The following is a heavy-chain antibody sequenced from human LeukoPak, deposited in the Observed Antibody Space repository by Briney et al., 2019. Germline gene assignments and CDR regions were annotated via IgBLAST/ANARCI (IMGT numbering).Heavy chain of an antibody. CDR3: ARANYYDSSGYPVPFDP. V-gene: IGHV3-20*04. J-gene: IGHJ5*02. CDR1: GFTFDDYV. Sequence: GGSLRLSCAASGFTFDDYVMSWVRQAPGKGLEWVSGINWNGGSTGYADSVKGRFNISRHNAKNSLYLQMNSLRAEDTALYYCARANYYDSSGYPVPFDPWGQGTLVTVSS. D-gene: IGHD3-22*01. CDR2: INWNGGST.